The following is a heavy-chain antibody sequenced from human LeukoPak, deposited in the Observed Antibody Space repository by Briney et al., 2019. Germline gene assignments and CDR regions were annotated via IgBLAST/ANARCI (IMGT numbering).Heavy chain of an antibody. V-gene: IGHV3-30*04. J-gene: IGHJ4*02. CDR3: ARPSPPGDGYNPCDY. Sequence: GKSLRLSCVASGFTFGSYSMHWVRQAPGKGLEWVAVISNDERNKYYTDSVKGRFTISRDNSKSTVYLQMNSLRPEDTAVYYCARPSPPGDGYNPCDYWGPGALVIVSS. D-gene: IGHD5-24*01. CDR2: ISNDERNK. CDR1: GFTFGSYS.